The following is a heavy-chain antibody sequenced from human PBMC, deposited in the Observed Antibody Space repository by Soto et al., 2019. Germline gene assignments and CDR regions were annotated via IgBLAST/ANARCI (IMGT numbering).Heavy chain of an antibody. Sequence: PGGSLRLSCAASGFTFSSYWMHWVRQAPGKGLVWVSRINSDGSSTSYADSAKGRFTISRDNAKNTLYLQMNSLRAEDTAVYYCARSLGWRRDGYNGGYWGQGTLVTVSS. CDR1: GFTFSSYW. V-gene: IGHV3-74*01. CDR2: INSDGSST. CDR3: ARSLGWRRDGYNGGY. J-gene: IGHJ4*02. D-gene: IGHD5-12*01.